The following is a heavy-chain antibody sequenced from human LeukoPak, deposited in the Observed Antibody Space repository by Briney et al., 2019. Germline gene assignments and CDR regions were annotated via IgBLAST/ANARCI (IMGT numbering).Heavy chain of an antibody. V-gene: IGHV4-59*01. Sequence: PSETLSLTCTVPGGSISRYYWSWIRQPPGKGLECIGYISYSGNTNYSPSLKSRVTISIDTSKNQFSLKLSSVTAADTAVYYCARGEYSSGWYGNWGQGTLVTVSS. CDR1: GGSISRYY. D-gene: IGHD6-19*01. J-gene: IGHJ4*02. CDR2: ISYSGNT. CDR3: ARGEYSSGWYGN.